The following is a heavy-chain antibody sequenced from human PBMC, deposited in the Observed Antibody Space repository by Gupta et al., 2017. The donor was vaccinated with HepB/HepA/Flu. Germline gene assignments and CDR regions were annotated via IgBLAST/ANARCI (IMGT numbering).Heavy chain of an antibody. D-gene: IGHD3-10*01. J-gene: IGHJ4*02. V-gene: IGHV2-5*01. Sequence: QITLKESGPTLVKPTQTLTLTFTFSGFSLSTSGVGVGWIRQPPGKALEWLALIYWNDDKRYSPSLKSRLTITKDTSKNQVVLTMTNMDPVDTATYYCAHAAVDALRGVIITYFDYWGQGTLVTVSS. CDR3: AHAAVDALRGVIITYFDY. CDR1: GFSLSTSGVG. CDR2: IYWNDDK.